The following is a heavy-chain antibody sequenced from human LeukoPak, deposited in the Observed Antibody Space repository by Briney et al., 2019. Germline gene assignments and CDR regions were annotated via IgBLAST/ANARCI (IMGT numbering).Heavy chain of an antibody. CDR3: ARGLGFYCSSTSCYVGALDY. D-gene: IGHD2-2*01. CDR2: IYTSGST. V-gene: IGHV4-61*02. CDR1: GGSISSGSYY. Sequence: SQTLSLTCTVSGGSISSGSYYWRWIRQPPGKGLEWIGRIYTSGSTNYNPSLKSRVTISVDTSKNQFSLKLSSVTAADAAVYFFARGLGFYCSSTSCYVGALDYWGERTLVTVSS. J-gene: IGHJ4*02.